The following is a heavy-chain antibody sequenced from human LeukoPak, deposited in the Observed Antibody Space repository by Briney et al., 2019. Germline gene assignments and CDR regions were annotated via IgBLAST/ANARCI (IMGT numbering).Heavy chain of an antibody. V-gene: IGHV1-8*03. J-gene: IGHJ4*02. D-gene: IGHD3-22*01. CDR1: GYTFTSYD. CDR2: MNPNSGNT. CDR3: ARGFHYDSSGYYYFY. Sequence: ASVKVSCKASGYTFTSYDINWVRQATGQGLEWMGWMNPNSGNTGYAQKFQGRVTITMNTSISTAYMELSSLRSEDTAVYYCARGFHYDSSGYYYFYWGQGTLVTVSS.